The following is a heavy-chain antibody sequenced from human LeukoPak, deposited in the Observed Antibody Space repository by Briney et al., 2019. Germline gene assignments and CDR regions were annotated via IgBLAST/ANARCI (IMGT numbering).Heavy chain of an antibody. J-gene: IGHJ4*02. V-gene: IGHV3-30-3*01. Sequence: SGGSLRLSCAASGFTFSSYAMHWVRQAPGKGLEWVAVISYDGSNKYYADSVKGRFTISRDNSKNTLYLQMNSLRAEDTAVYYCARANVAYGSGRGGLGIDYWGQGTLVTVSS. CDR3: ARANVAYGSGRGGLGIDY. CDR1: GFTFSSYA. CDR2: ISYDGSNK. D-gene: IGHD3-10*01.